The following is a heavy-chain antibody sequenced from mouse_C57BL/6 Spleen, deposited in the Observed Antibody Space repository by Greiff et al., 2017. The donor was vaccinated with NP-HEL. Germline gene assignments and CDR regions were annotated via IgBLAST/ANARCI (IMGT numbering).Heavy chain of an antibody. Sequence: VQLKESGPGLVQPSQSLSITCTVSGFSLTSYGVHWVRQSPGKGLEWLGVIWSGGSTDYNAAFISRLSISKDNSKSQVFFKMNSLQADDTAIYYCARNGVDYYGSRASYFDYWGQGTTLTVSS. CDR3: ARNGVDYYGSRASYFDY. CDR2: IWSGGST. CDR1: GFSLTSYG. D-gene: IGHD1-1*01. J-gene: IGHJ2*01. V-gene: IGHV2-2*01.